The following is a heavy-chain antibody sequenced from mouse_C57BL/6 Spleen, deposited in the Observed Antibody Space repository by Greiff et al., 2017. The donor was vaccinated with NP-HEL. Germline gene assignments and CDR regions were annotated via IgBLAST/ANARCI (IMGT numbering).Heavy chain of an antibody. D-gene: IGHD1-1*01. CDR2: IYPGDGDT. CDR1: GYAFSSSW. V-gene: IGHV1-82*01. J-gene: IGHJ3*01. Sequence: VQLQQSGPELVKPGASVKISCKASGYAFSSSWMNWVKQRPGQGLEWIGRIYPGDGDTNYNGKFKGKATLTADKSSSTAYLQLSSLTSEDSAVYFCARSESYYYGSSADWGQGTLVTVSA. CDR3: ARSESYYYGSSAD.